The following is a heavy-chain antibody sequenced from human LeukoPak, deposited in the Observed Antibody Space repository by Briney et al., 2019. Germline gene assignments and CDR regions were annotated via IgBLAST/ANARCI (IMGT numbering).Heavy chain of an antibody. J-gene: IGHJ6*03. CDR2: MNPNSGNT. V-gene: IGHV1-8*01. D-gene: IGHD6-6*01. CDR3: ARGGSSSSPYYYYMDV. CDR1: GYTFTSYD. Sequence: GASVKVSCKASGYTFTSYDINWVRQATGQGLEWMGWMNPNSGNTGYAQKFQGRVTMTRNTSISTAYMELSSLRSEDTAVYYCARGGSSSSPYYYYMDVWGKGTTVTVSS.